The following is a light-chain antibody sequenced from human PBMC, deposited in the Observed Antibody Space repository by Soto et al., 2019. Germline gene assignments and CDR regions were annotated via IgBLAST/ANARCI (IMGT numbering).Light chain of an antibody. Sequence: EIVLTQSPGTLSLSPGERATLSCRASQSVSSSYLAWYQQKPGQAPRLLIYGASSRATGITDRFSGSGSGTDLALAISRLEPGDFAVYYCQQYGSSPRTFGQGTKVEIK. CDR3: QQYGSSPRT. V-gene: IGKV3-20*01. CDR1: QSVSSSY. CDR2: GAS. J-gene: IGKJ1*01.